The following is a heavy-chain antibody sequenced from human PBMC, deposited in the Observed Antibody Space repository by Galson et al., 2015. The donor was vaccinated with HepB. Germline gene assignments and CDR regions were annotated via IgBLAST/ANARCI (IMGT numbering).Heavy chain of an antibody. CDR1: GYTFTGYY. V-gene: IGHV1-2*06. D-gene: IGHD2-2*03. CDR2: INPNSGGT. Sequence: SVKVSCKASGYTFTGYYMHWVRQAPGQGLEWMGRINPNSGGTNYAQEFQGRVTMTRDTSISTAYMELSRLRSDDTAVYYCARVRLDGPDDAFDIWGQGTMVTVSS. J-gene: IGHJ3*02. CDR3: ARVRLDGPDDAFDI.